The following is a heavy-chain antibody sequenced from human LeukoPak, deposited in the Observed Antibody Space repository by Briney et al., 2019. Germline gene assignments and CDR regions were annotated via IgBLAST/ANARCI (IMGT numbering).Heavy chain of an antibody. CDR1: GGSISSYY. J-gene: IGHJ5*02. V-gene: IGHV4-4*07. CDR3: ARESIAAVVLNWFDP. Sequence: SETLSLTCTVSGGSISSYYWSWIRQPAGTALEWIGRIYTSGSTNYNPSLKSRVTISVDTSKNQFSLKLSSVTAADTAVYYCARESIAAVVLNWFDPWGQGTLVTVSS. D-gene: IGHD6-13*01. CDR2: IYTSGST.